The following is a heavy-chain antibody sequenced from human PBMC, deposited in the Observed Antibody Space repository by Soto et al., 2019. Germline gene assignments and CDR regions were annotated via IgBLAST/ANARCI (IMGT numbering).Heavy chain of an antibody. CDR2: INAGNGNT. J-gene: IGHJ6*02. D-gene: IGHD3-3*01. V-gene: IGHV1-3*01. CDR3: ARFADFWSGYYYYGMVV. CDR1: GYTFTSYA. Sequence: ASVKVSCKASGYTFTSYAMHWVRQAPGQRLEWMGWINAGNGNTKYSQKFQGRVTITRDTSASTAYMELSSLRSEDTAVYYCARFADFWSGYYYYGMVVWGQGTTVTSP.